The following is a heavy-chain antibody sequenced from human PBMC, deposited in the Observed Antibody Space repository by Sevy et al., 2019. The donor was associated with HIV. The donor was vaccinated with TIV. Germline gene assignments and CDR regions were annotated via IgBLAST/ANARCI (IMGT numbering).Heavy chain of an antibody. CDR3: TRNGGAFDNGFDP. CDR2: ISTDGNIK. D-gene: IGHD2-8*01. V-gene: IGHV3-30*04. J-gene: IGHJ5*02. CDR1: GFSFSNYA. Sequence: GGSLRLSCTASGFSFSNYAMYWVRQAPGEGLEWVVVISTDGNIKDYADSVKGRFTISRDNAKNSLNLQMNSLRAEDTAVYYCTRNGGAFDNGFDPWGQGTLVTVSS.